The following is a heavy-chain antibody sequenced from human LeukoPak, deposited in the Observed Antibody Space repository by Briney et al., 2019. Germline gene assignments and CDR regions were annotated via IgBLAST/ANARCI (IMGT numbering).Heavy chain of an antibody. CDR2: IYSGGST. CDR1: GFTFNNYW. CDR3: ARDTPFGSS. V-gene: IGHV3-53*04. D-gene: IGHD3-10*01. J-gene: IGHJ4*02. Sequence: QPGGSLRLSCAASGFTFNNYWMSWVRQAPGKGLEWVSVIYSGGSTYYADSVKGRFTISRHNSKNTLYLQMNSLRAEDTAVYYCARDTPFGSSWGQGTLVTVSS.